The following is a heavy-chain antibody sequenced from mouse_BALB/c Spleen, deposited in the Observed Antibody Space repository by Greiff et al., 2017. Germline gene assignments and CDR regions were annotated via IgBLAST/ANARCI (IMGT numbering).Heavy chain of an antibody. J-gene: IGHJ4*01. V-gene: IGHV5-6-5*01. CDR1: GFTFSSYA. Sequence: EVQLQESGGGLVKPGGSLKLSCAASGFTFSSYAMSWVRQTPEKRLEWVASISSGGSTYYPDSVKGRFTISRDNARNILYLQMSSLRSEDTAMYYCARGDYGSSYRDAMDYWGQGTSVTVSS. CDR3: ARGDYGSSYRDAMDY. D-gene: IGHD1-1*01. CDR2: ISSGGST.